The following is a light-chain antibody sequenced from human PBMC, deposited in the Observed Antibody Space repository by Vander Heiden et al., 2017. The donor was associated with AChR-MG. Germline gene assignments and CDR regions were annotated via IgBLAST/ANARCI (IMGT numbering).Light chain of an antibody. J-gene: IGKJ4*01. Sequence: EVVLSNSPGSLSLSPGQRATLSCRASQHVSSIYLAWNHQKPGQAPRLIIYGASSSATGIPDRFSCSGSGTDFTLTISSLGPQAFAVYYCHHYGSSPPKFTFGRGTKVEIK. CDR3: HHYGSSPPKFT. CDR1: QHVSSIY. V-gene: IGKV3-20*01. CDR2: GAS.